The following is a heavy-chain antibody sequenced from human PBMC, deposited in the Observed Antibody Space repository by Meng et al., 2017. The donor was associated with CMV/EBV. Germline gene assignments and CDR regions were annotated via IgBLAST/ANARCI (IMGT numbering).Heavy chain of an antibody. Sequence: SETLSLTCTVSGGSISSYYWSWIRQPPGKGLEWIGYIYYSGSTNYNPSLKRGVTISVDTSKNQFSLKLSSVTAADTAVYYSARDPNLWSGMDVWGQGTTVTVSS. CDR3: ARDPNLWSGMDV. J-gene: IGHJ6*02. CDR2: IYYSGST. CDR1: GGSISSYY. D-gene: IGHD3-10*01. V-gene: IGHV4-59*01.